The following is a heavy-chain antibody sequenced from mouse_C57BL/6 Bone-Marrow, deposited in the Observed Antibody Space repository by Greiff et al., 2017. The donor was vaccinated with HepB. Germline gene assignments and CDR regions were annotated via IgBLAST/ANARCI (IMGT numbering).Heavy chain of an antibody. J-gene: IGHJ1*03. V-gene: IGHV1-61*01. CDR1: GYTFTSYW. D-gene: IGHD1-1*01. CDR2: IYPSDSET. Sequence: QVHVKQPGAELVRPGSSVKLSCKASGYTFTSYWMDWVKQRPGQGLEWIGNIYPSDSETHYNQKFKDKATLTVDKSSSTAYMQLSSLTSEDSAVYYCAIYGSSYGWYFDVWGTGTTVTVSS. CDR3: AIYGSSYGWYFDV.